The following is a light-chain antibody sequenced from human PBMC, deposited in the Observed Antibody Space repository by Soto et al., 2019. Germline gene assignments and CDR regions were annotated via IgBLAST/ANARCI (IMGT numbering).Light chain of an antibody. J-gene: IGLJ2*01. Sequence: QSALTQPPSASGSPGQSVAISCTGTSSDVGGYNYVSWYQQHPGKAPKLIIYEVSKRPSGVPDRFSGSKSGNTASLTVSGLQAEDEADYYCSSYAGNNPAFGGGTKLTVL. CDR3: SSYAGNNPA. CDR2: EVS. V-gene: IGLV2-8*01. CDR1: SSDVGGYNY.